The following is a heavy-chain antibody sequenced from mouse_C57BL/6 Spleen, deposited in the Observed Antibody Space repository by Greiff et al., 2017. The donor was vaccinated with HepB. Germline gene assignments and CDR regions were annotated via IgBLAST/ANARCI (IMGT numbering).Heavy chain of an antibody. CDR2: ISNGGGST. Sequence: EVQGVESGGGLVQPGGSLKLSCAASGFTFSDYYMYWVRQTPEKRLEWVAYISNGGGSTYYPDTVKGRFTISRDNAKNTLYLQMSRLKSEDTAMYYWARSSYGSSYGYAMDYWGQGTSVTVSS. CDR1: GFTFSDYY. CDR3: ARSSYGSSYGYAMDY. V-gene: IGHV5-12*01. D-gene: IGHD1-1*01. J-gene: IGHJ4*01.